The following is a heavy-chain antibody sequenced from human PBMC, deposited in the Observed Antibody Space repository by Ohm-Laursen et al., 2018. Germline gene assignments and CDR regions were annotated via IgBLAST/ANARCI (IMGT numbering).Heavy chain of an antibody. D-gene: IGHD2-2*01. CDR1: GGSFSGYY. J-gene: IGHJ4*02. V-gene: IGHV4-34*01. CDR2: INHSGST. Sequence: SETLSLTCAVYGGSFSGYYWSWIRQPPGKGLEWIGEINHSGSTNYNPSLKSRVTISVDTSKNQFSLKLSFVTAADTAVYYCARRYCSSTSCYNIRGYYFDYWGQGTLVTVSS. CDR3: ARRYCSSTSCYNIRGYYFDY.